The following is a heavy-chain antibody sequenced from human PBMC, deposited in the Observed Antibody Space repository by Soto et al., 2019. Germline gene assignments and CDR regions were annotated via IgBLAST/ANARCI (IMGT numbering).Heavy chain of an antibody. CDR1: GGSISSYY. V-gene: IGHV4-59*01. Sequence: KPSETLSLTCTVSGGSISSYYWSWIRQPPGKELEWIGYIYYSGSTNYNPSLKSRVTISVDTSKNQFSLKLSSVTAADTAVYYCARGDYDILTGYYNSWFDPWGQGTLVTVSS. CDR2: IYYSGST. CDR3: ARGDYDILTGYYNSWFDP. J-gene: IGHJ5*02. D-gene: IGHD3-9*01.